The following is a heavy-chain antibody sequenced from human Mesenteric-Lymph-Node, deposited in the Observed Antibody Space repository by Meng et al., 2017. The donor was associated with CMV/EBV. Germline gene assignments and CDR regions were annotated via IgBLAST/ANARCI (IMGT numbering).Heavy chain of an antibody. J-gene: IGHJ4*02. CDR1: GYTFTGYY. CDR3: ARVRGGYDGSLGY. V-gene: IGHV1-2*02. D-gene: IGHD3-10*01. Sequence: ASVKVSCKASGYTFTGYYMHWVRQAPGQGLEWMGWINPNSGGTNYGQKFQGRVTMTRDTSISTAYMELRRLRSDDTAVYYCARVRGGYDGSLGYWGQGTLVTVSS. CDR2: INPNSGGT.